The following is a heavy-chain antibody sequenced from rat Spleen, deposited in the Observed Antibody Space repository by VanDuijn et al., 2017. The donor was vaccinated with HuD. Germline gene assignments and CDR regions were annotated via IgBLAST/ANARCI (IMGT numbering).Heavy chain of an antibody. J-gene: IGHJ2*01. V-gene: IGHV2-13*01. CDR1: GFSLSSNS. CDR3: TKETMGVTPLIDY. CDR2: IWGNGNT. D-gene: IGHD1-9*01. Sequence: QVQLKESGPGLVQPSQTLSLTCTVSGFSLSSNSVSWVRQPPGKGLEWMGVIWGNGNTNYNSALKSRLSISRDTSKSQVFLKMNSLQTDDTGTYYCTKETMGVTPLIDYWGQGVMVTVSS.